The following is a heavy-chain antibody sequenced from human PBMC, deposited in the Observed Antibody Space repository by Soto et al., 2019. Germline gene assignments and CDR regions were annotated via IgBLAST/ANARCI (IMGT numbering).Heavy chain of an antibody. Sequence: GPSVKVSCKASGGTFGSHGTAWVRQAPGQGLEWMGGLIAMLGTPTYARKVQGRATITADESLTSSYLELRSLRSEDTAVYFCARGAMANFDYWGQGTVVTVSS. J-gene: IGHJ4*02. CDR3: ARGAMANFDY. CDR1: GGTFGSHG. CDR2: LIAMLGTP. D-gene: IGHD5-18*01. V-gene: IGHV1-69*13.